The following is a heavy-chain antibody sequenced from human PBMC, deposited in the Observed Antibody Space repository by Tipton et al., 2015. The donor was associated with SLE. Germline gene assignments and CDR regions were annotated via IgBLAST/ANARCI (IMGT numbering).Heavy chain of an antibody. Sequence: LRLSCAASGFTFSSYSMNWVRQAPGKGLEWIGEINHSGSTNYNPSLKSRVTISVDTSKNQFSLKLSSVTAADTAVYYCARSVPYFDYWGQGTLVTVSS. J-gene: IGHJ4*02. V-gene: IGHV4-34*01. D-gene: IGHD4-17*01. CDR1: GFTFSSYS. CDR2: INHSGST. CDR3: ARSVPYFDY.